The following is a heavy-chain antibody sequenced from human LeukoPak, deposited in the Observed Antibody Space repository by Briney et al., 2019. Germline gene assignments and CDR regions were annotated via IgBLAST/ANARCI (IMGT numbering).Heavy chain of an antibody. CDR3: ARDPTLGGPLPDAFDI. V-gene: IGHV6-1*01. CDR1: GDSVSSNSAA. D-gene: IGHD2-15*01. CDR2: TYYRSKWYN. Sequence: SQTLSLTCAISGDSVSSNSAAWNWIRQSPSEGLEWLGRTYYRSKWYNDYAISVKSRISINPDTSKNQFSLQLNSVTPEDTAVYYCARDPTLGGPLPDAFDIWGQGTMVTVSS. J-gene: IGHJ3*02.